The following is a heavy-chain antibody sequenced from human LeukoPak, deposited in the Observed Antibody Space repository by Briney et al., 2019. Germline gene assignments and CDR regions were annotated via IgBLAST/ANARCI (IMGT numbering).Heavy chain of an antibody. V-gene: IGHV3-21*01. CDR3: ARGHRAWSY. J-gene: IGHJ4*02. D-gene: IGHD3-3*01. Sequence: PGGSLRLSCAVSGFTFSSYSLNWVRQAPGKGLEWVSSITDSSSYIFYADSVKGRFTISRDNAKNSLYLQMNSLRVDDTAVYYCARGHRAWSYWGQGTLVTVSS. CDR1: GFTFSSYS. CDR2: ITDSSSYI.